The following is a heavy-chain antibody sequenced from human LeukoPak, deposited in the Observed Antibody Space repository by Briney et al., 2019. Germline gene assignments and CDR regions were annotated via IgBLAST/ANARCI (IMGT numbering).Heavy chain of an antibody. D-gene: IGHD1-26*01. CDR2: ISLAGQT. V-gene: IGHV4/OR15-8*02. CDR1: GGSISGTNC. CDR3: SRASGPFYPLGF. J-gene: IGHJ4*02. Sequence: SETLSLTCGVSGGSISGTNCWSWVRQPPGQGLEWIGEISLAGQTNYNPSLNGRFTLSLDKSSNQLSPHLTSVTAADTATYNCSRASGPFYPLGFWGQGTLVIVSS.